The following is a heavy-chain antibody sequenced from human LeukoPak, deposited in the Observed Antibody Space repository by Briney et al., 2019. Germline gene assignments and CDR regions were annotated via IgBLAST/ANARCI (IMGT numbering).Heavy chain of an antibody. V-gene: IGHV1-69*01. CDR2: IIPIFGTA. Sequence: GASVNVSCKASGGTFSIYAISWVRQAPGQGLEWKGGIIPIFGTANYAQKFQGRVTITADESTSTAYMELSSLRSEDTAVYYCARTDIQLVAFNWFDPWGQGTLVTVSS. D-gene: IGHD5-18*01. CDR1: GGTFSIYA. J-gene: IGHJ5*02. CDR3: ARTDIQLVAFNWFDP.